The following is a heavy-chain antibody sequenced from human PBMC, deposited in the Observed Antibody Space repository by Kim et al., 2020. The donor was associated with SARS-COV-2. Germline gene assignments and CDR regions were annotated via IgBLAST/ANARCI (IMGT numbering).Heavy chain of an antibody. J-gene: IGHJ6*02. CDR1: GYTLTELS. D-gene: IGHD3-22*01. CDR2: FDPEDGET. V-gene: IGHV1-24*01. Sequence: ASVKVSCKVSGYTLTELSMHWVRQAPGKGLEWMGGFDPEDGETIYAQKFQGRVTMTEDTSTDTAYMELSSLRSEDTAVYYCATDPQTGSGYAYYYYGMDVWGQGTTVTVSS. CDR3: ATDPQTGSGYAYYYYGMDV.